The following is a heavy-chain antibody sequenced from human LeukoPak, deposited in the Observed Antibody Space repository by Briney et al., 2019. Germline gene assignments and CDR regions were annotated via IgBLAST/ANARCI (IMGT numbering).Heavy chain of an antibody. Sequence: GASVKVSCKASGYTFTGYYIHWVRQAPGQGLEWMAWINPNSGGTDFAQKFQGRVTMTRDTSISTAYMELSRLRSDDTAVYYCARDLDDTYYGSGSSGNMDVWDKGTTVTVSS. V-gene: IGHV1-2*02. D-gene: IGHD3-10*01. CDR2: INPNSGGT. CDR3: ARDLDDTYYGSGSSGNMDV. CDR1: GYTFTGYY. J-gene: IGHJ6*04.